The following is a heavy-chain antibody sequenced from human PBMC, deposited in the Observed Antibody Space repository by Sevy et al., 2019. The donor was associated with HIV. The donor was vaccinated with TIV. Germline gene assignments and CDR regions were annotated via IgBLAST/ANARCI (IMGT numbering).Heavy chain of an antibody. Sequence: GGSLRLSCAASGFTFSSYAMHWVRQAPGKGLEYVSAISSNGGSTYYANSVKGRFTISRDNSKNTLYLQMGRLRAEDMAVYYCARGGSYGSGGDYWGQGTLVTVSS. CDR1: GFTFSSYA. D-gene: IGHD5-18*01. J-gene: IGHJ4*02. CDR2: ISSNGGST. V-gene: IGHV3-64*01. CDR3: ARGGSYGSGGDY.